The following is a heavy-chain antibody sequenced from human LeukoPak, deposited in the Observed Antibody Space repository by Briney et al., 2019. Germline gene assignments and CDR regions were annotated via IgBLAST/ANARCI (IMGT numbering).Heavy chain of an antibody. Sequence: GGSLRLSCAASGLAFSSYNMNWVRQAPGKGLEWISYIGSSGSPTHYADSVKGRFTISRDNAKNSLYLQMNSLRAEDTAVYYCARLKYGSPQHWGQGTLVTVSS. CDR2: IGSSGSPT. CDR3: ARLKYGSPQH. D-gene: IGHD1-26*01. V-gene: IGHV3-48*01. CDR1: GLAFSSYN. J-gene: IGHJ1*01.